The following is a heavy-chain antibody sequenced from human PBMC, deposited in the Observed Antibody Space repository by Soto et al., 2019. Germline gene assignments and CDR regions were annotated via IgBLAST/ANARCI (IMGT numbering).Heavy chain of an antibody. D-gene: IGHD7-27*01. Sequence: QVQLVQSGAEVTKPGASVKISCKTSGRTSPPYNVHWVRQAPGQGLEWMGIINPSGDSTNYAQNFQGRLSMTRDSSTTTVFMELRSLTSEDTAMYYCARDAWGPDYLGQGTLVTGSS. CDR2: INPSGDST. J-gene: IGHJ4*02. CDR3: ARDAWGPDY. V-gene: IGHV1-46*01. CDR1: GRTSPPYN.